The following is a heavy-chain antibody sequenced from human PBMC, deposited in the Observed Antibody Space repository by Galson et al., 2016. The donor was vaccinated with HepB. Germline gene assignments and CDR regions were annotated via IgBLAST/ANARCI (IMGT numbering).Heavy chain of an antibody. CDR1: GFTFSTYA. D-gene: IGHD3-9*01. J-gene: IGHJ4*02. Sequence: SLRLSCAASGFTFSTYAMHWVRQAPGKGPEWLAIITSDGRYDYYADSAQGPFTISRDNSKSTLYLQMNKVTTEDTAVYYCAKTPRILRYSDWITGLDYWGQGTLVIVSS. CDR2: ITSDGRYD. V-gene: IGHV3-30*18. CDR3: AKTPRILRYSDWITGLDY.